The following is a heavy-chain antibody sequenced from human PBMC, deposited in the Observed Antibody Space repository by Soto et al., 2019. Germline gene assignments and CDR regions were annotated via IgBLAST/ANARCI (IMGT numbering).Heavy chain of an antibody. J-gene: IGHJ4*02. Sequence: QVQLVESGGGVVQPGRSLRLSCAASGFTFSSYGMHWVRQAPGKGLEWVAVIWYDGSNKYYADSVKGRFTISRDNSKNTLYLQMNSLRAGDTAVYYCARDPPFYGPPSDYGAQGTLVTVSS. CDR1: GFTFSSYG. D-gene: IGHD3-10*01. V-gene: IGHV3-33*01. CDR3: ARDPPFYGPPSDY. CDR2: IWYDGSNK.